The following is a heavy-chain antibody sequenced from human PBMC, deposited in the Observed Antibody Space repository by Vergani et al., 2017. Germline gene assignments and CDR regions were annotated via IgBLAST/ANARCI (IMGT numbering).Heavy chain of an antibody. J-gene: IGHJ4*02. V-gene: IGHV4-59*01. CDR2: IYYSGST. CDR3: ASRGLEYSSSFDY. CDR1: GGSISSYY. D-gene: IGHD6-6*01. Sequence: QVQLQESGPGLVKPSETLSLTCTVSGGSISSYYWSWIRQPPGKGLEWIGYIYYSGSTNYNPSLKSRVTISVDTSKNQFSLKLSSVTAADTAVYYWASRGLEYSSSFDYWGQGTLVTVSS.